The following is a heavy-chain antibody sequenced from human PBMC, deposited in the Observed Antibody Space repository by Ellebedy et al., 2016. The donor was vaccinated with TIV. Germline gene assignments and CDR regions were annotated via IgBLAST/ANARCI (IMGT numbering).Heavy chain of an antibody. Sequence: GGSLRLSXAASGFTFSTYWMNWVRQAPGKGLEWLASIKEDGTLKHYVDSVKGRFLISRDNARSSVYLQMSSLRPEDTAVYYCARDPITVAGGGSFDYWGQGTLVTVSS. CDR1: GFTFSTYW. CDR3: ARDPITVAGGGSFDY. CDR2: IKEDGTLK. D-gene: IGHD6-19*01. V-gene: IGHV3-7*01. J-gene: IGHJ4*02.